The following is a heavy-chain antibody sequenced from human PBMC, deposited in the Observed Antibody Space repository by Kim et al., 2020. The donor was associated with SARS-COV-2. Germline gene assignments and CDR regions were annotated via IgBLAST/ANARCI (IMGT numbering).Heavy chain of an antibody. CDR3: ARDRGIAARLNGMDV. J-gene: IGHJ6*02. Sequence: DSVNGRFTISRDNSKNTLYLQMNSLRAEDTAVYYCARDRGIAARLNGMDVWGQGTTVTVSS. D-gene: IGHD6-6*01. V-gene: IGHV3-66*01.